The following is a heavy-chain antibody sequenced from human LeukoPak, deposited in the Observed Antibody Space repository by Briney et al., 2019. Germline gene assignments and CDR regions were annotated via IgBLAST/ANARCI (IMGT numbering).Heavy chain of an antibody. Sequence: GASVKVSFMASGYTFIHCHMRWVRQAPGKALECMGRVDPEDGRTIYAERFRDRVTITADRSTDTVYLEVTRLNSDDTAVYFCATVAMLSRAFYFLHWAQKTLVTVSS. D-gene: IGHD2-8*01. J-gene: IGHJ4*02. V-gene: IGHV1-69-2*01. CDR1: GYTFIHCH. CDR2: VDPEDGRT. CDR3: ATVAMLSRAFYFLH.